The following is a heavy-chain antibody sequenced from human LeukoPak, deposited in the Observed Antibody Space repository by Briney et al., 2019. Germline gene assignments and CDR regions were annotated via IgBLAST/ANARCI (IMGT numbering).Heavy chain of an antibody. V-gene: IGHV3-30*18. CDR1: GFTFSSYG. D-gene: IGHD2-2*01. CDR2: ISYDENNI. Sequence: SGRSLRLSCAASGFTFSSYGMHWVRQGPGKGLEWVAVISYDENNIYYADSVKGRFTISRDNSKNTLYLQMNSLRAEDTAVYYCAKASCSSTSCYEYFHHWGQGTLVTVCS. J-gene: IGHJ1*01. CDR3: AKASCSSTSCYEYFHH.